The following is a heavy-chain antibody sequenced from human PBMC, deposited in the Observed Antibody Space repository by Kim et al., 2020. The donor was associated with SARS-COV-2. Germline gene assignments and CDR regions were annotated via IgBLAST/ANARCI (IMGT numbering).Heavy chain of an antibody. V-gene: IGHV3-48*04. D-gene: IGHD3-10*01. CDR3: ARDPIYYGSGSYYQTYYYYYGMDV. J-gene: IGHJ6*02. Sequence: GGSLRLSCAASGFTFSSYSMNWVRQAPGKGLEWVSYISSSSSTIYYADSVKGRFTISRDNAKNSLYLQMNSLRAEDTAVYYCARDPIYYGSGSYYQTYYYYYGMDVWGQGTTVTVSS. CDR2: ISSSSSTI. CDR1: GFTFSSYS.